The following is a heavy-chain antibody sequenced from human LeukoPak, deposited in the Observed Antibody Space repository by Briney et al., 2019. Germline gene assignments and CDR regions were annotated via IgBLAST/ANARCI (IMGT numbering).Heavy chain of an antibody. D-gene: IGHD3-3*01. CDR3: AREYYDFWSRRMDV. CDR2: INHSGGT. Sequence: SETLSLTCAVYGGSFSGYYWSWIRQPPGKGLEWIGEINHSGGTNYNPSLKSRVTISVDTSKNQFSLKLSSVTAADTAVYYCAREYYDFWSRRMDVWGQGTTVTVSS. J-gene: IGHJ6*02. V-gene: IGHV4-34*01. CDR1: GGSFSGYY.